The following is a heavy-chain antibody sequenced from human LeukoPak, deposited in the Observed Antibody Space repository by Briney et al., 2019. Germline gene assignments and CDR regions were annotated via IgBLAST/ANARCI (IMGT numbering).Heavy chain of an antibody. Sequence: SETLSLTCAVYGGSFSGYYWSWIRQPPGKGLEWIGEINHSGSTNYNPSLKSRVTISVDTSKNQFSLKLSSVTAADTAVYYWARDAHTVLYYYYGMDVWGQGTTVTVSS. V-gene: IGHV4-34*01. D-gene: IGHD2-2*01. J-gene: IGHJ6*02. CDR1: GGSFSGYY. CDR2: INHSGST. CDR3: ARDAHTVLYYYYGMDV.